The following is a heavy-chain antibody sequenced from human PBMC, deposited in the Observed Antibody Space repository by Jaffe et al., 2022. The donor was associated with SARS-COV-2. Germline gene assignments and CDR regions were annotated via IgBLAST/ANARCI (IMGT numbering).Heavy chain of an antibody. CDR3: ARDQRGKYYYGSGTTPDPAGMDV. V-gene: IGHV1-46*01. CDR1: GYTFTSYY. CDR2: INPSGGST. D-gene: IGHD3-10*01. J-gene: IGHJ6*02. Sequence: QVQLVQSGAEVKKPGASVKVSCKASGYTFTSYYMHWVRQAPGQGLEWMGIINPSGGSTSYAQKFQGRVTMTRDTSTSTVYMELSSLRSEDTAVYYCARDQRGKYYYGSGTTPDPAGMDVWGQGTTVTVSS.